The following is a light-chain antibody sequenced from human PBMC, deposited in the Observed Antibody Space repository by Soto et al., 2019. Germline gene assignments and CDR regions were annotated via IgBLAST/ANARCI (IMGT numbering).Light chain of an antibody. CDR3: QQRSNWPIT. CDR1: QNINRY. J-gene: IGKJ5*01. CDR2: DAS. Sequence: DIGLTQSPATLSLSPRERATLSCRASQNINRYLAWYHQKPGQPPRLLIYDASTRATGIPARFSGSGSGTDFTLTISSLEPEDFAVYYCQQRSNWPITFGQGRRLEIK. V-gene: IGKV3-11*01.